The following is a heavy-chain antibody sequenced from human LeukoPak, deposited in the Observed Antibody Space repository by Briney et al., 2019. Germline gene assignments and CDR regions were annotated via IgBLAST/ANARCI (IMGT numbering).Heavy chain of an antibody. J-gene: IGHJ4*02. D-gene: IGHD3-3*01. V-gene: IGHV3-11*01. CDR2: ISSSGSTI. Sequence: GGSLRLSCAASGSTFSDYYMSWIRQAPGKGLEWVSYISSSGSTIYFADSVKGRFTISRDNAKNSLYLQMNSLRAEDTAVYYCARDKYYDFWSGYCDYWGQGTLVTVSS. CDR3: ARDKYYDFWSGYCDY. CDR1: GSTFSDYY.